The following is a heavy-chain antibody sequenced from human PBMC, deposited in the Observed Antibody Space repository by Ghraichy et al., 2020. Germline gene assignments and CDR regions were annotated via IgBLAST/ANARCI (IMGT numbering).Heavy chain of an antibody. J-gene: IGHJ5*02. CDR2: INHSGST. CDR3: AREKGLARFLTGYYPNWFDP. V-gene: IGHV4-34*01. CDR1: GGSFSGYY. Sequence: SETLSLTCAVYGGSFSGYYWSWIRQPPGKGLEWIGEINHSGSTNYNPSLKSRVTISVDTSKNQFSLKLSSVTAADTAVYYCAREKGLARFLTGYYPNWFDPWGQGTLVTVSS. D-gene: IGHD3-9*01.